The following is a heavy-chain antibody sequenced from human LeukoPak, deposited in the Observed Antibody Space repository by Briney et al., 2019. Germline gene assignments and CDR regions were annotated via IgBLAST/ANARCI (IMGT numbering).Heavy chain of an antibody. J-gene: IGHJ4*02. CDR3: ARHTTVVPPHYFDY. V-gene: IGHV4-59*08. CDR2: IYYSGST. D-gene: IGHD4-23*01. CDR1: GGSISSYY. Sequence: SETLSLTCTVSGGSISSYYWSWIRQPPGKGLEWIGYIYYSGSTNYNPSLKSRVTISLDTSKNQISLKLSSVAAADTAVYYCARHTTVVPPHYFDYWGQGTLVTVSS.